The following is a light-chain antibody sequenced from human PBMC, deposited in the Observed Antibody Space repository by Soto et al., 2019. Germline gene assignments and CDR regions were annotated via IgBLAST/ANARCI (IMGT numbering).Light chain of an antibody. Sequence: DIQMTQSPSTLSASVGDRVTITCRASQSISYWLAWYQQKPGTAPKLLIFDASTLESGVPSRFSGSGSGTEFTLTISSLQPDDFSTYSCQQYNTYSRTFGQGTKVEIK. CDR2: DAS. CDR3: QQYNTYSRT. V-gene: IGKV1-5*01. J-gene: IGKJ1*01. CDR1: QSISYW.